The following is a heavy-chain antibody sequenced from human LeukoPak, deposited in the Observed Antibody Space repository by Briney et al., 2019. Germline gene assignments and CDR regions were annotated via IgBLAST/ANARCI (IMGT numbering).Heavy chain of an antibody. V-gene: IGHV4-59*08. CDR3: AVTLNYYDSSGYDTMTAFDI. D-gene: IGHD3-22*01. Sequence: LETLSLTCTVSGGSISSYYWSWIRQPPGKGLEWIGYIYYSGSTNYNPSLKSRVTISVDTSKNQFSLKLSSVTAADTAVYYCAVTLNYYDSSGYDTMTAFDIWGQGTMVTVSS. CDR2: IYYSGST. CDR1: GGSISSYY. J-gene: IGHJ3*02.